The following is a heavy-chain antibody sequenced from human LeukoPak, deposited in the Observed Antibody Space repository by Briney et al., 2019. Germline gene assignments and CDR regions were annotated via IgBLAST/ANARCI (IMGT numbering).Heavy chain of an antibody. V-gene: IGHV4-30-4*01. Sequence: PSETLSLTCTVSGGSISSGDYYWSWIRQPPGKGLEWIGYIYYSGSTYYNPSLKSRVTISVDTSKNQFSLKLSSVTAADTAVYYCARDQTTVTRSPYYYYGMDVWGQGTTVTVSS. CDR1: GGSISSGDYY. CDR2: IYYSGST. D-gene: IGHD4-17*01. CDR3: ARDQTTVTRSPYYYYGMDV. J-gene: IGHJ6*02.